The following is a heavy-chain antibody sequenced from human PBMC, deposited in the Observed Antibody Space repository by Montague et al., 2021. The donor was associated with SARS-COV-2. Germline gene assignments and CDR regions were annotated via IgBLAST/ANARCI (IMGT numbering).Heavy chain of an antibody. Sequence: TLSLTCTVSGGSISSGGYYWSWIRQHPGKGLEWIGYIYYSGSTYCNPSLKSRVTTSLDTSKNQFSLKLSSVTAADTAVYYCAREFNKEYTGAFDIWGQGTMVTVSS. CDR1: GGSISSGGYY. J-gene: IGHJ3*02. CDR2: IYYSGST. D-gene: IGHD1-14*01. CDR3: AREFNKEYTGAFDI. V-gene: IGHV4-31*03.